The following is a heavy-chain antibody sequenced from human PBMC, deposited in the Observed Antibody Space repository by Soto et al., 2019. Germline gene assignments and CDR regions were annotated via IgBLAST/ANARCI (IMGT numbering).Heavy chain of an antibody. CDR2: IYYSGST. V-gene: IGHV4-61*08. D-gene: IGHD5-18*01. CDR1: GGSVSSGDYY. Sequence: PSEILSLTXTVSGGSVSSGDYYWSWIRQPPGKGLEWIGYIYYSGSTNYNPSLKSRVSISLDTSKNQFSLRLTSVTAADTAVYYCARIPVDTYMINWFDPWGQGTLVTVSS. J-gene: IGHJ5*02. CDR3: ARIPVDTYMINWFDP.